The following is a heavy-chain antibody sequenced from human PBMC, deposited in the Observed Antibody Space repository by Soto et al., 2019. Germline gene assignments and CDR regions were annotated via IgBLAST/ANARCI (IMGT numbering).Heavy chain of an antibody. CDR3: AKDLDGSGAGRRYFDY. J-gene: IGHJ4*02. CDR2: ISGSGGST. V-gene: IGHV3-23*01. CDR1: GFTFSSYT. Sequence: EVQLLESGGGLVQPGGSLRLSCAASGFTFSSYTMSWVRQAPGKVLEWVSAISGSGGSTYYADSVKGRFTISRDNSKNTLYLQMNSLRAEDTAVYYCAKDLDGSGAGRRYFDYWGQGTLVTVSS. D-gene: IGHD3-10*01.